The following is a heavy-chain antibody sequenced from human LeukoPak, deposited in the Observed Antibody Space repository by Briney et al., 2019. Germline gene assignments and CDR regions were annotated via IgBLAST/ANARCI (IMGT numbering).Heavy chain of an antibody. J-gene: IGHJ4*02. D-gene: IGHD2-15*01. CDR3: ARGRGGPHTPFDY. Sequence: ASVMVSCKASGYTYTSYDINWVRHATGQGLEWMGWMNPNSGNTGYAQKFQGRVTMTRNTSISTAYMELSSLRSEDTAVYYCARGRGGPHTPFDYWGQGTLVTVSS. CDR2: MNPNSGNT. V-gene: IGHV1-8*01. CDR1: GYTYTSYD.